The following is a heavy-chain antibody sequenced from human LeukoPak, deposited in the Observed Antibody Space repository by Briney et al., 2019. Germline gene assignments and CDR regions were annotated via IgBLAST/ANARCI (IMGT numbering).Heavy chain of an antibody. D-gene: IGHD3-10*01. J-gene: IGHJ4*02. CDR1: GFTFSNYA. CDR3: ARLDRYGSGSYDDY. Sequence: GSLRLSCAASGFTFSNYALSWVRQAPGRGLEWIGSIYYSGSTYYNPSLKSRVTISVDTSKNQFSLKLSSVTAAGTAVYYCARLDRYGSGSYDDYWGQGTLVTVSS. V-gene: IGHV4-39*01. CDR2: IYYSGST.